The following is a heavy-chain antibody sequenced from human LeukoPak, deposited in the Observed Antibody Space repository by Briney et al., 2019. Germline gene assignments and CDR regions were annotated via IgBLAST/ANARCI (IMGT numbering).Heavy chain of an antibody. CDR1: GVSISTYY. V-gene: IGHV4-59*12. J-gene: IGHJ3*02. D-gene: IGHD3-3*01. CDR3: ARGRSGSEIFARSFDI. CDR2: IYSSGTT. Sequence: SETLSLTCTVSGVSISTYYWSWIRQPPGKGLEWIGYIYSSGTTNYNPSLKSRVTISIDTSKNEFSLKLSSVTAADTAVYYCARGRSGSEIFARSFDIWGQGTMVTVSS.